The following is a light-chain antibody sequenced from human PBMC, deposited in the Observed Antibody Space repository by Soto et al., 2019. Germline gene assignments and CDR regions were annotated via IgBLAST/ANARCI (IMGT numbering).Light chain of an antibody. J-gene: IGKJ4*01. CDR3: QQANSFPLT. Sequence: IAMTQWPAAVCATEGDSVTIPCRASQGISSWLAWYQQKPGKAPKLLIYAASSLQSGVPSRFSGSGSGTDFTLTISSLQPEDFATYYCQQANSFPLTFGGGAKVDI. CDR2: AAS. CDR1: QGISSW. V-gene: IGKV1-12*01.